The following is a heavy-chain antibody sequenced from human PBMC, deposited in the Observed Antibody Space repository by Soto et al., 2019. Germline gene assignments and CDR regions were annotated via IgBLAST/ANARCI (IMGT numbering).Heavy chain of an antibody. CDR1: GYSFTNND. V-gene: IGHV1-8*01. CDR3: ARMETFGSLNWFDP. CDR2: MNPGSGDT. J-gene: IGHJ5*02. D-gene: IGHD3-16*01. Sequence: GPSVKGSCKASGYSFTNNDVSWVRQATGQGLEWMGWMNPGSGDTGYAQKFQGRVTMTRDISIATAYMELSSLRSDDTAIYYCARMETFGSLNWFDPWGQGTLGTVAS.